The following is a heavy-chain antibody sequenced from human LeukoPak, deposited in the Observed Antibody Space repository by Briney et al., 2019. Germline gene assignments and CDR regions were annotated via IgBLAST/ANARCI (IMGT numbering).Heavy chain of an antibody. D-gene: IGHD2-8*01. CDR2: IYYTGST. Sequence: SETLSLTCTVSGGSISTYYWSWIRQPPGKALEWIGYIYYTGSTTYNPSLKRRVSISVDTSKNQFSLKLTSVTAADTAVYYCARNNTLMMYPRGGEDKGFDYWGQGTLVTVSS. CDR3: ARNNTLMMYPRGGEDKGFDY. CDR1: GGSISTYY. J-gene: IGHJ4*02. V-gene: IGHV4-59*01.